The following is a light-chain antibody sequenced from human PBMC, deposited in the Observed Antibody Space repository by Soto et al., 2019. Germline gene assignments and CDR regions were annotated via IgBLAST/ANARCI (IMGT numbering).Light chain of an antibody. Sequence: SALTQPASVSGSPGQSITISCTGTSSDVGGYNYVSWYQQHPGKAPKLMIYEVSNRPSGVSNRFSGSNSGNTASLTISGLQAEDEADYYCSSYTTISTLEVFGGGTKLTVL. J-gene: IGLJ3*02. CDR1: SSDVGGYNY. CDR3: SSYTTISTLEV. V-gene: IGLV2-14*01. CDR2: EVS.